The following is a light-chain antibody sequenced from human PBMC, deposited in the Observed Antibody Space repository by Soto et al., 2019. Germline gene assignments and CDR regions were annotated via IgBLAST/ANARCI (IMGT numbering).Light chain of an antibody. CDR1: QSISSW. J-gene: IGKJ1*01. CDR2: KAS. V-gene: IGKV1-5*03. Sequence: VGDRVTITCRASQSISSWLAWYQQKPGKAPKLLIYKASSLESGVPSRFSGSGSGTEFTLTISSLQPDDFATYYCQQYNSYSGTFGQGTKVDIK. CDR3: QQYNSYSGT.